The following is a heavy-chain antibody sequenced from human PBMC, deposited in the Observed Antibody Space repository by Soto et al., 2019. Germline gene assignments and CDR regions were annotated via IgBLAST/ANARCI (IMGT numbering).Heavy chain of an antibody. Sequence: SGPTLVNPTQTLTLTCTFSGFSLYTSGVGVGWIRQPPGKALEWLAIIYWDDDRRYNLSLKSRLTITKDTSKNQVILTMTNMDPVDTATYYCAHRAFEHYGSGSYNWFDPWGQGTVVTVSS. CDR1: GFSLYTSGVG. CDR3: AHRAFEHYGSGSYNWFDP. V-gene: IGHV2-5*02. D-gene: IGHD3-10*01. J-gene: IGHJ5*02. CDR2: IYWDDDR.